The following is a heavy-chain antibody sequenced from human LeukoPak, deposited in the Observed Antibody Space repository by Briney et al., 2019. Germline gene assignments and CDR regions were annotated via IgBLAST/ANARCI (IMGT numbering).Heavy chain of an antibody. J-gene: IGHJ4*02. CDR2: IYNSGST. CDR3: ARGRYYYGSGNYFDY. D-gene: IGHD3-10*01. V-gene: IGHV4-61*02. CDR1: GGSISSGSYY. Sequence: SQTLSLTCTVSGGSISSGSYYWSWIRQPAGKGLEWIGRIYNSGSTNYNPSLKSRVTISVDTSKNQFSLKLSSVTAADTAVYYCARGRYYYGSGNYFDYWGQGTLVTVSS.